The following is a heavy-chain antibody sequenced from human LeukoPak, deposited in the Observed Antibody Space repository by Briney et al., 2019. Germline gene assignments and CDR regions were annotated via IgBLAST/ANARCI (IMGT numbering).Heavy chain of an antibody. D-gene: IGHD4-23*01. CDR2: IYSRVT. CDR1: GGSISSYY. J-gene: IGHJ6*03. Sequence: SETLSLTCTVSGGSISSYYLSWIRQPAGKGLEWLGRIYSRVTTYNPSLKSRVTMSADTSRNHVSLTLNSVTAADTAVYYCARGGGNGGGWVGHYYYMDVWGKGTTVTVSS. CDR3: ARGGGNGGGWVGHYYYMDV. V-gene: IGHV4-4*07.